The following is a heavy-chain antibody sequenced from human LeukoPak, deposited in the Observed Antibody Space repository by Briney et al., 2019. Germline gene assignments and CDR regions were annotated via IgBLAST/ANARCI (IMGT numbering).Heavy chain of an antibody. D-gene: IGHD6-19*01. Sequence: GESLKISCKGSGYSFTSYWISWVRQMPGKGLEWMGRIDPSDSYTSYSPSFQGHVTISADKSISTAYLQWSSLKASDTAMYYCATTLNSGWPYYYYYYGMDVWGQGTTVTVSS. CDR2: IDPSDSYT. J-gene: IGHJ6*02. CDR3: ATTLNSGWPYYYYYYGMDV. V-gene: IGHV5-10-1*01. CDR1: GYSFTSYW.